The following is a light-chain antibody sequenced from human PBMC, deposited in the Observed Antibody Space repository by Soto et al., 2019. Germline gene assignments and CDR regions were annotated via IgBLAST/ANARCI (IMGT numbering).Light chain of an antibody. V-gene: IGKV1-39*01. CDR2: AAS. J-gene: IGKJ1*01. Sequence: DIQMTHSPSSLSASVGDRVNMTCRASRSISRYLSWYQQKPGKAPNLLIYAASSLQSGVPSRFSGAGSGTDFTLTIGNLHPEDFAIYYCKQSYSSQWTFGQGTKVDIK. CDR3: KQSYSSQWT. CDR1: RSISRY.